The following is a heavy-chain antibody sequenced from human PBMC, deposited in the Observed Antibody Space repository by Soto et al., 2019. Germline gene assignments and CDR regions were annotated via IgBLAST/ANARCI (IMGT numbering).Heavy chain of an antibody. CDR1: GFTVSNNY. CDR3: ARDPPGIAASGSYN. Sequence: DVQLEEYGGGLIQPGGSLRLSCAVSGFTVSNNYMTWVRQAPGKGLEWVSLIYSSGGTKYADSVRGRFTISRDNSKNTLYLQMNSLKVEDTAVYYCARDPPGIAASGSYNWGQGTLVTVSS. D-gene: IGHD6-13*01. J-gene: IGHJ4*02. CDR2: IYSSGGT. V-gene: IGHV3-53*01.